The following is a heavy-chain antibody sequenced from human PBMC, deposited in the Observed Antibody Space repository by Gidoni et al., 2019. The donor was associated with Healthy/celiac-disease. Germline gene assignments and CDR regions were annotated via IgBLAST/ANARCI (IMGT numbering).Heavy chain of an antibody. CDR3: ARVSGVTLGLDY. J-gene: IGHJ4*02. D-gene: IGHD1-26*01. V-gene: IGHV1-46*03. CDR1: GYTFTSYY. CDR2: INPSGGST. Sequence: QVQLVQSGAEVKKPGASVKVSCKASGYTFTSYYMHWVRQAPGQGLEWMGIINPSGGSTSDAQKLQGRVTMTRDTSTSTVYMELSSLRSEDTAVYYCARVSGVTLGLDYWGQGTLVTVSS.